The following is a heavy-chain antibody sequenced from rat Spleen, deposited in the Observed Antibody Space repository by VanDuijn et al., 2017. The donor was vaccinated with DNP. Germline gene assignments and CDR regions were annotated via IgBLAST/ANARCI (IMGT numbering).Heavy chain of an antibody. CDR1: GYSITSNY. J-gene: IGHJ1*01. CDR2: INYSGYT. CDR3: ARGNDGFFPNWYFDF. D-gene: IGHD1-12*03. Sequence: EVQLQESGPGLVKPSQSLSLICSVTGYSITSNYWGWIRKFPGDKMEWIGYINYSGYTGYNPSLRGRISITRDTSKNQFFLHLNSISSEDTAIYYCARGNDGFFPNWYFDFWGPGTMVTESS. V-gene: IGHV3-1*01.